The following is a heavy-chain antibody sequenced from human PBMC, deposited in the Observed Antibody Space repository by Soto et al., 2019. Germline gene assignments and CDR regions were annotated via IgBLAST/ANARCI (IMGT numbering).Heavy chain of an antibody. V-gene: IGHV1-2*04. CDR2: INPNSGGT. CDR1: GYTFSDYH. J-gene: IGHJ4*02. CDR3: ARRSSGWSDY. D-gene: IGHD6-19*01. Sequence: QVQLVQSGAEVKKPGASVNISCKASGYTFSDYHMHWVRQAPGQGLEWMGWINPNSGGTKSAQKFQGWVTMTRDTSISTAYMELSNLRSDDTAVYYCARRSSGWSDYWGQGTLVTVSS.